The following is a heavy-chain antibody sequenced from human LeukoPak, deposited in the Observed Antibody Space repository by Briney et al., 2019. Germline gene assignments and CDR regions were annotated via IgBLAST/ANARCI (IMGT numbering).Heavy chain of an antibody. Sequence: GGSLRLSCAASGFTFSSYWMHWVRQAPGKGLVWVSRINSDGSSTSYADSVKGRFTISRDNAKNTLYLQMNSLRAEDTAVYYCARVGARQILEYWGQGTLVTVSS. CDR1: GFTFSSYW. D-gene: IGHD4-17*01. V-gene: IGHV3-74*01. CDR2: INSDGSST. J-gene: IGHJ4*02. CDR3: ARVGARQILEY.